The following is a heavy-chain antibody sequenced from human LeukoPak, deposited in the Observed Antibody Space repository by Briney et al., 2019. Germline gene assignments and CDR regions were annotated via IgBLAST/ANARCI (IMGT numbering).Heavy chain of an antibody. CDR3: ARDPVLLWFGELPSHRSRNYYMDV. CDR2: ISAYNGHA. J-gene: IGHJ6*03. D-gene: IGHD3-10*01. CDR1: GYTFTNYG. V-gene: IGHV1-18*01. Sequence: ASVKVSCKASGYTFTNYGISWVRQAPGQGLEWMGWISAYNGHANYAQKLQGRVTMTTDTSTTTAYMELRSLRSDDTAVYYCARDPVLLWFGELPSHRSRNYYMDVWGKGTTVTISS.